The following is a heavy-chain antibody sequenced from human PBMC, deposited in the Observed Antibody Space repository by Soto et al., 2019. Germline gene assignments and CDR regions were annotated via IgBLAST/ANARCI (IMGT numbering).Heavy chain of an antibody. CDR1: GFAISRGYY. D-gene: IGHD1-1*01. J-gene: IGHJ4*02. Sequence: ETLSLTCNVSGFAISRGYYWSWVRQPPGKGLEWIGSIYPSVSSYHNPSLESRLTLSIDTSKNQFTLKLASVTAADTALYYCAREKVGTTFFDSWGQGTQVTVSS. V-gene: IGHV4-38-2*02. CDR3: AREKVGTTFFDS. CDR2: IYPSVSS.